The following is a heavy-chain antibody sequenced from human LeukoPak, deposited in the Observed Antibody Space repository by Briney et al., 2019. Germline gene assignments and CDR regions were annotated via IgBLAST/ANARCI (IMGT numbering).Heavy chain of an antibody. V-gene: IGHV1-2*02. D-gene: IGHD3-3*02. CDR2: INPNSGGT. CDR1: GYSFTGYY. Sequence: GASVNLSCKASGYSFTGYYLHWVRQAPGQGLEWMGWINPNSGGTKYAQKFQGRVSMARDKSINTAYVELNRLRPDDTAVYFCARVYDSIFGVILPCDYWGEGALVSVSS. J-gene: IGHJ4*02. CDR3: ARVYDSIFGVILPCDY.